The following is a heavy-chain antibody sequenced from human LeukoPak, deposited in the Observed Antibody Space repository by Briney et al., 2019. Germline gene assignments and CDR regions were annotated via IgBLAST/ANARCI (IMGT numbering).Heavy chain of an antibody. V-gene: IGHV1-18*01. CDR1: GYTFTNYG. Sequence: ASVKVSCKTSGYTFTNYGVSWVRQAPGQGLEWMGWISAYNGNTNYAQKLQGRVTMTTDTSTSTAYMELRSLRSDDTAVYYCARDRVAVAGIPSDYWGQGTLVTVSS. CDR3: ARDRVAVAGIPSDY. CDR2: ISAYNGNT. D-gene: IGHD6-19*01. J-gene: IGHJ4*02.